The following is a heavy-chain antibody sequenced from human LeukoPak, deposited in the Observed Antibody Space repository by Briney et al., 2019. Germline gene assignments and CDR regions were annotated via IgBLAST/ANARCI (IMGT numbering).Heavy chain of an antibody. J-gene: IGHJ4*02. V-gene: IGHV3-30*04. CDR3: AREKRDDYVWGSYRYIDY. CDR1: GFTFSTYS. Sequence: GGSLRLSCTASGFTFSTYSMHWVRQAPGKGLEWVAFISYDGSNKYYADSVKGRFTISRDNAKNSLYLQMNSLRAEDTAVYYCAREKRDDYVWGSYRYIDYWGQGTLVTVSS. CDR2: ISYDGSNK. D-gene: IGHD3-16*02.